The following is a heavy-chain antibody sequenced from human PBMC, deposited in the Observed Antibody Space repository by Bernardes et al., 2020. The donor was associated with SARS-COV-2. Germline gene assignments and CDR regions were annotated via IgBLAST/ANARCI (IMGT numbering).Heavy chain of an antibody. Sequence: GGSLRLSCAASGFTFSDYYMSWIRQAPGKGLEWVSYISSSSSYTNYADSVKGRFTISRDNAKNSLYLQMNSLRAEDTAVYYCAGADHNTVTTFYYYMDVWGKGTTVTVSS. J-gene: IGHJ6*03. CDR1: GFTFSDYY. CDR2: ISSSSSYT. CDR3: AGADHNTVTTFYYYMDV. D-gene: IGHD4-4*01. V-gene: IGHV3-11*05.